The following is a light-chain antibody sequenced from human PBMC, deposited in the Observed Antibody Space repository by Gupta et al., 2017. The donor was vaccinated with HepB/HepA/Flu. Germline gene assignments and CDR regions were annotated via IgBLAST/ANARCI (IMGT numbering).Light chain of an antibody. Sequence: QSVLTQRPSVSGTPGQKVAIPCSGSSPNVGNNVVNWYQQVPGTSPKLLIYSNDHRPSGVPGRFTGSKSGTSASLTIGGLQSEDEAGYYCATWNFTLSGAVIGGGTSLSVL. V-gene: IGLV1-44*01. CDR1: SPNVGNNV. J-gene: IGLJ2*01. CDR2: SND. CDR3: ATWNFTLSGAV.